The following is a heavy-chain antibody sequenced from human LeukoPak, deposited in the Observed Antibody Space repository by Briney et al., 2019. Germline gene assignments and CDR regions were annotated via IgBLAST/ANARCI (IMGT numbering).Heavy chain of an antibody. V-gene: IGHV3-30*18. CDR3: AKEGHGSSLDY. D-gene: IGHD6-13*01. CDR2: ISYDGSNK. J-gene: IGHJ4*02. CDR1: GFTFSSYG. Sequence: GRSLRLSCEASGFTFSSYGMHWFRQAPGKGLEWVAVISYDGSNKYYADSVKGRFTISRDNSKNTLYLQMNSLRAEDTAVYYCAKEGHGSSLDYWVQGTLVTVSS.